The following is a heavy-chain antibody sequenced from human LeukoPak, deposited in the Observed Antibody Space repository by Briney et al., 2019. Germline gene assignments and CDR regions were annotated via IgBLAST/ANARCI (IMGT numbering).Heavy chain of an antibody. CDR2: IYTSGST. D-gene: IGHD2-2*01. V-gene: IGHV4-4*07. Sequence: SETLSLTCTVSGGSISSYYWSWIRQPAGKGLEWIGRIYTSGSTNYNPSLKSRVTISVDTSKNQFSLKLSSVTAADTAVYYCARSLSCTSCHDDAFDIWGQGTMVTVSS. CDR1: GGSISSYY. J-gene: IGHJ3*02. CDR3: ARSLSCTSCHDDAFDI.